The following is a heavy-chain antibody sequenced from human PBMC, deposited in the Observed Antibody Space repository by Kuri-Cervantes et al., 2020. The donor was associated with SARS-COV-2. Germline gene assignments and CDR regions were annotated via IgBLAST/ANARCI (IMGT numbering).Heavy chain of an antibody. CDR3: AKGDYKALDY. Sequence: ETLSLTCAASGFTFSSYAMSWVRQAPGKGLEWVSAISGSGGSTYYADSVKGRFTISRDNSKNTLYPQMNSLRAEDTAVYYCAKGDYKALDYWGQGTLVTVSS. D-gene: IGHD4-11*01. V-gene: IGHV3-23*01. CDR2: ISGSGGST. J-gene: IGHJ4*02. CDR1: GFTFSSYA.